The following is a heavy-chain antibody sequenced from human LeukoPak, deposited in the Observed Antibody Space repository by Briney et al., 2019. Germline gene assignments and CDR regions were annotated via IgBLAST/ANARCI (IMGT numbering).Heavy chain of an antibody. CDR1: GFTFSNAW. J-gene: IGHJ5*02. V-gene: IGHV3-15*01. Sequence: GSLRLSRAASGFTFSNAWMSWVRQAPGKGLEWVGRIKSKTDGGTTDYAAPVKGRFTISRDDSKNTLYLQMNSLKTEDTAVYYCTALGGVIVISWFDPWGQGTLVTVSS. CDR3: TALGGVIVISWFDP. D-gene: IGHD3-16*02. CDR2: IKSKTDGGTT.